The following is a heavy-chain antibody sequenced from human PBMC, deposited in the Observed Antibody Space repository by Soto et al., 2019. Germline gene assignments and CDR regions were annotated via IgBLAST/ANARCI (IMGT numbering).Heavy chain of an antibody. Sequence: ASVKVSCKASGYTFTSYGISWVRQAPGQGLEWMGWISAYNGNTNYAQKLQGRVTMTTDTSTSTAYMELRSLRSDDTAVYYCASGGYGDYTTYYYGMDVGGQGTTVTVSS. J-gene: IGHJ6*02. CDR3: ASGGYGDYTTYYYGMDV. CDR1: GYTFTSYG. V-gene: IGHV1-18*01. CDR2: ISAYNGNT. D-gene: IGHD4-17*01.